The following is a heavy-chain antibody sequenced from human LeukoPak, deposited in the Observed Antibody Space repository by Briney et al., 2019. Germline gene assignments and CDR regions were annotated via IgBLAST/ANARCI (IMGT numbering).Heavy chain of an antibody. CDR3: AGQQLERGEDR. D-gene: IGHD1-1*01. V-gene: IGHV4-59*08. CDR2: VLYSGTT. Sequence: PSETLSLTCTISGGSINDYYWSWIRQPAGKGLEWIGYVLYSGTTNYNPSLKSRVSISLDTSKNQFSLMVNSVTAADTAVYFCAGQQLERGEDRWGQGTLVTVSS. CDR1: GGSINDYY. J-gene: IGHJ5*02.